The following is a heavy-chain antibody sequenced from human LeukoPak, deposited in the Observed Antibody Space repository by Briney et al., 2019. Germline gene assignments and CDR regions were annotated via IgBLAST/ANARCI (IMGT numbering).Heavy chain of an antibody. J-gene: IGHJ3*02. CDR3: ARMKQNYDFWSGNSHTHNAFDI. V-gene: IGHV4-39*07. CDR1: GGSISSSSYY. CDR2: IYYSGST. Sequence: SETLSLTCTVSGGSISSSSYYWGWIRQPPGKGLEWIGSIYYSGSTYYNPSLKSRVTISVDTSKNQFSLKLSSVTAADTAVYYCARMKQNYDFWSGNSHTHNAFDIWGQGTMVTVSS. D-gene: IGHD3-3*01.